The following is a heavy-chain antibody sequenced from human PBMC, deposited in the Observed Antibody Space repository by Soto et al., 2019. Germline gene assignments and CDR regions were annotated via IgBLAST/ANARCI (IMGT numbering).Heavy chain of an antibody. CDR2: INPSGGST. CDR3: ARDHLYYYDSSGYSPLDY. CDR1: GYTFTSYY. D-gene: IGHD3-22*01. Sequence: ASVKVSCRASGYTFTSYYMHWVRQAPGQGLEWMGIINPSGGSTSYAQKFQGRVTMTRDTSTSTVYMELSSLRSEDTAVYYCARDHLYYYDSSGYSPLDYWGQGTLVTVSS. V-gene: IGHV1-46*01. J-gene: IGHJ4*02.